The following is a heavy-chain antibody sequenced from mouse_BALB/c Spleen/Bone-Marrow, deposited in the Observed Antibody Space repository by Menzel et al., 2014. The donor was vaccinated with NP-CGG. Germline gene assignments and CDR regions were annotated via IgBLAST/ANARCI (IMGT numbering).Heavy chain of an antibody. J-gene: IGHJ1*01. CDR3: ARDTTSNIYWYFDV. CDR2: IRNKANGYTT. CDR1: GFTFTDYY. D-gene: IGHD2-5*01. V-gene: IGHV7-3*02. Sequence: EVKLMESGGGLVQPGGSLRLSCAISGFTFTDYYMSWVRQPPGKALEWLGFIRNKANGYTTEYSTSVKGRFTISRDNSRSILYLQMNTLRAEDSATYYCARDTTSNIYWYFDVWGAGTTVTVSS.